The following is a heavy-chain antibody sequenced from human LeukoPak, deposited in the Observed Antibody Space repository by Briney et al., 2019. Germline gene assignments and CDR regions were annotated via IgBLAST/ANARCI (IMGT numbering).Heavy chain of an antibody. J-gene: IGHJ3*02. CDR1: EFTFDDYG. CDR2: I. D-gene: IGHD6-19*01. Sequence: GGSLRLSCAASEFTFDDYGMSWVPQAPGKGLEGVSGIRCTISRDNAKHSLYLQMNSLRDEDTALYYCARGSWGIAVAGGAFDIWGQGTMVTVSS. V-gene: IGHV3-20*04. CDR3: ARGSWGIAVAGGAFDI.